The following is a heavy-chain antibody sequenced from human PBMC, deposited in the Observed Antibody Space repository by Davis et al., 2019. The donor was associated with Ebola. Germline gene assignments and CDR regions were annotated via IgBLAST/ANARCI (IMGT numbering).Heavy chain of an antibody. CDR1: GYTFTSYA. J-gene: IGHJ4*02. CDR3: ARRVGARSGFDY. V-gene: IGHV1-8*02. Sequence: AASVKVSCKASGYTFTSYAISWVRQATGQGLEWMGWMNPNSGNTGYAQKFQGRITMTRNISISTAYMELNSLTSEDTAVYYCARRVGARSGFDYWGQGTLVTVSS. CDR2: MNPNSGNT. D-gene: IGHD1-26*01.